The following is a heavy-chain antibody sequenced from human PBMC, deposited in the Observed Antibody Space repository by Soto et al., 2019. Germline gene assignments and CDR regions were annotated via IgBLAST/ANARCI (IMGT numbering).Heavy chain of an antibody. CDR1: GFTFSSYW. Sequence: EVQLVESGGNLVQPGGSLRLSCAASGFTFSSYWMAWVRQAPGKGLEWVASIKPDGSQKYSADSLRGRFTISRDNTKNSLFLQMNSLTPDDTAVYYCATNSAWTFDIRGQGTMVTVSS. CDR2: IKPDGSQK. V-gene: IGHV3-7*01. CDR3: ATNSAWTFDI. D-gene: IGHD2-15*01. J-gene: IGHJ3*02.